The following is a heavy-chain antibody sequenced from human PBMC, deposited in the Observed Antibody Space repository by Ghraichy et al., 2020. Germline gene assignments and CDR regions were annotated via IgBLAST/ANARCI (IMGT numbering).Heavy chain of an antibody. CDR1: GFTFSSYG. CDR3: AKKYGGSGRCYFDY. CDR2: ISGIGGSI. Sequence: GGSLRLSCAASGFTFSSYGMSWVRQAPGKGLEWDSVISGIGGSIYYEDSVKGRFTISRDNTKNTLYLQVNSLTAEDTAVDYCAKKYGGSGRCYFDYWGQGTLVTVSS. V-gene: IGHV3-23*01. D-gene: IGHD1-26*01. J-gene: IGHJ4*03.